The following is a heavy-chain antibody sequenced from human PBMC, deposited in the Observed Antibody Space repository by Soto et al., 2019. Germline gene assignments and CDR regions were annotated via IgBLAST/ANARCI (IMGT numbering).Heavy chain of an antibody. CDR3: ARTVNNREGGMVRGVPALFDP. J-gene: IGHJ5*02. CDR2: INHSGST. V-gene: IGHV4-39*07. D-gene: IGHD3-10*01. Sequence: PSEPRSHTARHPGVSMVIDSACLSWNRQPPGKRLEWIGVINHSGSTYYNPSLKSRVTISVDTSKNQFSLKLSSVTAADTAVYYCARTVNNREGGMVRGVPALFDPWGQGTLVTGSS. CDR1: GVSMVIDSAC.